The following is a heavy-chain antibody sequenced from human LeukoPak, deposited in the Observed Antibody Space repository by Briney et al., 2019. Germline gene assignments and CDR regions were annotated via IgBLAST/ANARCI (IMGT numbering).Heavy chain of an antibody. CDR1: GGSFSAYY. J-gene: IGHJ4*02. CDR2: INHSGST. D-gene: IGHD2-8*01. V-gene: IGHV4-34*01. Sequence: PSETLSLTCAVYGGSFSAYYWSWIRQPPGKGLEWIGEINHSGSTNYNPSLKSRVTISVDTSKNQFSLKLSSVTAADTAVYYCARGEILYSLWGQGTLVTVSS. CDR3: ARGEILYSL.